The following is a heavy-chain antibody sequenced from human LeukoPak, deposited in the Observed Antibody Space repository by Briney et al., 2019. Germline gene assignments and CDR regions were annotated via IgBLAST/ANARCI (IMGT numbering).Heavy chain of an antibody. CDR3: THYGDYRFLYYFDH. CDR2: IYWDNNK. V-gene: IGHV2-5*02. CDR1: GFSLSTSGVG. Sequence: SGPTLVNPTQTLTLTCTFSGFSLSTSGVGVGWIRQPPGKALEWLALIYWDNNKLYSPSLKSGLTITKDTSKNQVVLTMTNMGPVDTATYYCTHYGDYRFLYYFDHWGQGTLVTVSS. J-gene: IGHJ4*02. D-gene: IGHD4-17*01.